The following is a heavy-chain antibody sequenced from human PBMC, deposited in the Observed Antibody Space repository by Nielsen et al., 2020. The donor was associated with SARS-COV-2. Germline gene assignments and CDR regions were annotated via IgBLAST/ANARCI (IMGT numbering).Heavy chain of an antibody. Sequence: PGKGLEWVSGISWNSGSIGYADSVKGRFTISRDNAKNSLYLQMNSLRAEDTAIYYCARQTRRQQWLVRRNHYFDYWGQGTLVTVSS. V-gene: IGHV3-9*01. J-gene: IGHJ4*02. D-gene: IGHD6-19*01. CDR3: ARQTRRQQWLVRRNHYFDY. CDR2: ISWNSGSI.